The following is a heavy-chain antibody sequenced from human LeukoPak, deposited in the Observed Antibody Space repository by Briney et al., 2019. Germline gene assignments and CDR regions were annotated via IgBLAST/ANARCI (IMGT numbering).Heavy chain of an antibody. V-gene: IGHV4-34*01. Sequence: SETLSLTCAVYGGSFSDYYWSWIRQPPGKGLEWIGEINHSGSTNYNPSLKNRVTISVDTSKNQFSLKLSSVTAADTAVYYCARDGGYSYVRDAFDIWGQGTMVTVSS. CDR3: ARDGGYSYVRDAFDI. CDR1: GGSFSDYY. J-gene: IGHJ3*02. CDR2: INHSGST. D-gene: IGHD5-18*01.